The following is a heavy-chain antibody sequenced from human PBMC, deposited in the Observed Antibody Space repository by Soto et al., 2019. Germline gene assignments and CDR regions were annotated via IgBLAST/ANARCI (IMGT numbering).Heavy chain of an antibody. Sequence: GGSLRLSCAASGFTFDDYAMHWVRQAPGKGLEWVSLISWDGGSTYYADSVKGRFTISRDNSKNSLYLQMNSLRAEDTALYYCAKGSEYSYGYYYYYYGMDVWGQGTTVTVSS. CDR2: ISWDGGST. V-gene: IGHV3-43D*03. J-gene: IGHJ6*02. CDR3: AKGSEYSYGYYYYYYGMDV. CDR1: GFTFDDYA. D-gene: IGHD5-18*01.